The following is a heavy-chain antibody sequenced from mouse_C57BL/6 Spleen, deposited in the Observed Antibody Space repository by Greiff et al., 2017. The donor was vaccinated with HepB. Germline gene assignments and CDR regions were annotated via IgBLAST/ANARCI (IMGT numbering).Heavy chain of an antibody. Sequence: EVQLQQSGPELVKPGASVKISCKASGYTFTDYYMNWVKQSHGKSLEWIGDINPNNGGTSYNQKFKGKATLTVDKSSSTAYMELRSLTSEDSAVYYCARPGIAHGDYWGQGTTLTVSS. V-gene: IGHV1-26*01. J-gene: IGHJ2*01. CDR2: INPNNGGT. CDR1: GYTFTDYY. CDR3: ARPGIAHGDY.